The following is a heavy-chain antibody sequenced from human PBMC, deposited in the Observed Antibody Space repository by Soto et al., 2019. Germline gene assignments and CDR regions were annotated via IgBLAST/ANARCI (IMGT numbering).Heavy chain of an antibody. J-gene: IGHJ6*02. CDR2: IYYSGGT. V-gene: IGHV4-39*01. CDR1: GGSISSSTYY. Sequence: SETLSLTCTVSGGSISSSTYYWGWIRQPPGKGLEWIGSIYYSGGTYYNPSLKSRVTISVDTSKNQFSLKLSSVTAADTAVYYCARHAEQYDYGDAYGMDVWGQGTTVTVSS. CDR3: ARHAEQYDYGDAYGMDV. D-gene: IGHD4-17*01.